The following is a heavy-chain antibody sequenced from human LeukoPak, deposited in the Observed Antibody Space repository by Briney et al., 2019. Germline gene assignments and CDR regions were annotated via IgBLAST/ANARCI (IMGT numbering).Heavy chain of an antibody. D-gene: IGHD5-24*01. J-gene: IGHJ4*02. Sequence: ASVKVSCKASGYTFTGYYMHWVRQAPGQGLEWMGWINPNSGGTNYAQKFQGRVTMTRDTSISTAYMELSRLRSDDTAVYYCARYWGRDGHTTDYWGQGTLVTVSS. CDR2: INPNSGGT. V-gene: IGHV1-2*02. CDR3: ARYWGRDGHTTDY. CDR1: GYTFTGYY.